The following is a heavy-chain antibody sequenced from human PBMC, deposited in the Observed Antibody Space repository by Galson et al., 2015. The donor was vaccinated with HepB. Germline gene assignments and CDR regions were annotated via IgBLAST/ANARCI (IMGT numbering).Heavy chain of an antibody. CDR2: INSDGSST. Sequence: FLRLSCAASGFTFSSYWMHWVRQAPGKGLVWVSRINSDGSSTSYADSVKGRFTISRDNAKNTLYLQMNSLRAEDTAVYYCARDLSSGWLYYYYYYGMDVWGQGTTVTVSS. D-gene: IGHD6-19*01. CDR3: ARDLSSGWLYYYYYYGMDV. CDR1: GFTFSSYW. J-gene: IGHJ6*02. V-gene: IGHV3-74*01.